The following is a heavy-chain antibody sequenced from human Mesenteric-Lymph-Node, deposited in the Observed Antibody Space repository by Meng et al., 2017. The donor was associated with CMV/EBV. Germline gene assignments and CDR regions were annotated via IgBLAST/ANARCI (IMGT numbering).Heavy chain of an antibody. CDR1: DFTFSTYT. Sequence: GGSLRLSCTASDFTFSTYTMNWVRQAPGKGLEWVSSMSSTGAYTFYTHALRGRFTISRDNAKNSLYLQINSLRAEDTAVYYCARDRAPANYDFWSGYDGMDVWGQGTTVTVSS. CDR3: ARDRAPANYDFWSGYDGMDV. V-gene: IGHV3-21*01. J-gene: IGHJ6*02. D-gene: IGHD3-3*01. CDR2: MSSTGAYT.